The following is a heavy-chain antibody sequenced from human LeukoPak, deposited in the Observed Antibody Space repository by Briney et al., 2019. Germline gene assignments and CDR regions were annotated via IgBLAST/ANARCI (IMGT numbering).Heavy chain of an antibody. V-gene: IGHV1-18*01. Sequence: GSSVKVSCKASGGTFSSYAISWVRQAPGQGLEWMGWISAYNGNTNYAQKLQGRVTMTTDTSTSTAYMELRSLRSDDTAVYYCARAAPKGYCSSTSCPGAFDIWGQGTMVTVSS. D-gene: IGHD2-2*01. CDR2: ISAYNGNT. CDR1: GGTFSSYA. J-gene: IGHJ3*02. CDR3: ARAAPKGYCSSTSCPGAFDI.